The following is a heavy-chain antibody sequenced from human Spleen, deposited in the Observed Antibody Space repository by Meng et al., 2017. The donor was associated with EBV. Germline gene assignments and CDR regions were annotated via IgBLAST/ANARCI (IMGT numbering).Heavy chain of an antibody. CDR1: GYTFDIYP. D-gene: IGHD5-24*01. CDR2: ISPISANA. Sequence: HLVQSRVEEKKPVSAAKLSCNASGYTFDIYPITWVRQTPGQGLGWMGEISPISANASFEQQFQGRLTITADEFTTTAYMELSRLRSQDTAVYFCARVRGGEVATFDYWGQGTLVTVSS. V-gene: IGHV1-69*01. J-gene: IGHJ4*02. CDR3: ARVRGGEVATFDY.